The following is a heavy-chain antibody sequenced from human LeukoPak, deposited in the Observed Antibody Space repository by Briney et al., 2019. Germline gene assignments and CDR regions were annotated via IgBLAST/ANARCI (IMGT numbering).Heavy chain of an antibody. CDR2: IYHSGST. V-gene: IGHV4-30-2*01. J-gene: IGHJ4*02. CDR3: ARNTHLAYCGGDCYPYYFDY. CDR1: GGSISSGGYS. D-gene: IGHD2-21*02. Sequence: SETLSLTCAVSGGSISSGGYSWSWIRQPPGKGLEWIGYIYHSGSTYYNPSLKSRVTISVDRSKNQFSLKLSSVTAADTAVYYCARNTHLAYCGGDCYPYYFDYWGQGTLVTVSS.